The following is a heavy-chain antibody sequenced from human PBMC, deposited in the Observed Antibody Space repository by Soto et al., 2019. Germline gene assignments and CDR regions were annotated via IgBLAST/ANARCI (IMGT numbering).Heavy chain of an antibody. CDR1: GFTFSYYA. CDR3: ANGRFLEWLLPDNWFDP. Sequence: GGSLRLSCAASGFTFSYYAMNWVRQAPGKGLEWVSSISGSGITTYYADSVKGRFTISRDNSKNTLYLQMNSLRAEDTAIYYCANGRFLEWLLPDNWFDPWGQGTLVTVSS. J-gene: IGHJ5*02. V-gene: IGHV3-23*01. D-gene: IGHD3-3*01. CDR2: ISGSGITT.